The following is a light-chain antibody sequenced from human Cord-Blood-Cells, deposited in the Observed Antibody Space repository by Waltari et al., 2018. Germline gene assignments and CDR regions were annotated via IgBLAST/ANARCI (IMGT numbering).Light chain of an antibody. CDR1: SLRSYY. CDR3: NSRDSSGNHVV. Sequence: SSELTQDPAVSVALGQTVRLTCQGDSLRSYYASRYQQKPGQAPVLGIFGKNNRPSGIPDRFSGSSEGNTASLTSTGAQAEDEADYYCNSRDSSGNHVVFGGGTKLTVL. J-gene: IGLJ2*01. V-gene: IGLV3-19*01. CDR2: GKN.